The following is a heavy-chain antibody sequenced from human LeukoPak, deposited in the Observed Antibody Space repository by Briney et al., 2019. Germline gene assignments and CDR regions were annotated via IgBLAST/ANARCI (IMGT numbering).Heavy chain of an antibody. CDR3: AGKSWGDILTSIDY. CDR1: GYSISTGYY. Sequence: SETLSLTCTVSGYSISTGYYWDWIRQPPGKGLEWIGTFYHGGSTYYNPSLKSRVTISVDTSKNQFSLKLSSVTAADTAVYYCAGKSWGDILTSIDYWGQGTLVTVSS. D-gene: IGHD3-9*01. J-gene: IGHJ4*02. CDR2: FYHGGST. V-gene: IGHV4-38-2*02.